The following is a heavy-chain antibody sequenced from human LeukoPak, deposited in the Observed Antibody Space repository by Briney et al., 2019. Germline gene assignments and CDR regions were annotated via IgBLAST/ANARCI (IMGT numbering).Heavy chain of an antibody. Sequence: PGGSLRLSCAASGFTFSSYAMTWVRQAPGKGLEWVSGISGSGGATYSADSVKGRFTISRDNPKNTLYLQMNSLRAEDTALYYCARSTSSSRIFDFWGQGTLVTVSS. CDR2: ISGSGGAT. CDR1: GFTFSSYA. D-gene: IGHD6-13*01. CDR3: ARSTSSSRIFDF. V-gene: IGHV3-23*01. J-gene: IGHJ4*02.